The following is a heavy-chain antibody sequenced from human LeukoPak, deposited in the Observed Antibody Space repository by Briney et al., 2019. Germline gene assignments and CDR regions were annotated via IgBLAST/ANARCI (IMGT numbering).Heavy chain of an antibody. CDR2: IYHSGST. CDR1: GYSISSGYY. D-gene: IGHD3-3*01. J-gene: IGHJ5*02. V-gene: IGHV4-38-2*02. CDR3: ARDGRIRFPVTNWFDP. Sequence: SEILSLTCTVSGYSISSGYYWGWIRPPPGKGLEWIASIYHSGSTYYNLSLKRRVTISVDTSKNQFSLKLSSVTAADTAVYYCARDGRIRFPVTNWFDPWGQGTLVTVSS.